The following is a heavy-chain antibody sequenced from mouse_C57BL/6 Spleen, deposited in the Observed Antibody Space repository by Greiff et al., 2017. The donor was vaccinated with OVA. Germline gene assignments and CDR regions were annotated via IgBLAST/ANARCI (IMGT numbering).Heavy chain of an antibody. CDR2: IDPSDSYT. V-gene: IGHV1-59*01. CDR3: ARNLLHYFDY. J-gene: IGHJ2*01. CDR1: GYTFTSYW. D-gene: IGHD2-1*01. Sequence: QVQLQQPGAELVRPGTSVKLSCKASGYTFTSYWMHWVKQRPGQGLEWIGDIDPSDSYTNYNQKFKGKATLTVDTSSSTSYLQLSSLTSEDSAVYYCARNLLHYFDYWGQGTTLTVSS.